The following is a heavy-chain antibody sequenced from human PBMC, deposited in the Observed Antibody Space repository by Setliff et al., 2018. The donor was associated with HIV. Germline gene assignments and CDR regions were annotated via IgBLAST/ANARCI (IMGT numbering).Heavy chain of an antibody. D-gene: IGHD2-21*01. J-gene: IGHJ3*01. V-gene: IGHV5-51*01. Sequence: GESLKISCQALDYTFTTYWIAWVRQMPGEGLEWMGIIYPDDSDIRYNPSFQNQITISADKSIAPAYLQLNNLKASDTATYYCARRDGRSMNAFQIWGPGTMVTVSS. CDR1: DYTFTTYW. CDR2: IYPDDSDI. CDR3: ARRDGRSMNAFQI.